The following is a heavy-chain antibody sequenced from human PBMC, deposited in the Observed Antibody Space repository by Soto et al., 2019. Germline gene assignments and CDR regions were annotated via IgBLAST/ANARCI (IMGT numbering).Heavy chain of an antibody. J-gene: IGHJ4*02. V-gene: IGHV1-2*04. CDR1: GYTFTGYY. Sequence: ASVKVSCKASGYTFTGYYMHWVRQAPGQGLEWMGWINPNSGGTNYAQKFQDWVTMTRDTSISTAYMELSRLRSDDTAVYYCARDSLYDSSGYYEFDDWGQGTLVTVSS. CDR3: ARDSLYDSSGYYEFDD. D-gene: IGHD3-22*01. CDR2: INPNSGGT.